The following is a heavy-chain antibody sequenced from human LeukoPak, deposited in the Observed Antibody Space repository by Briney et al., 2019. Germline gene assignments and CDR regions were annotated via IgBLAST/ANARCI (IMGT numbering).Heavy chain of an antibody. D-gene: IGHD6-6*01. V-gene: IGHV3-49*04. CDR1: GFTFGDYA. J-gene: IGHJ3*02. Sequence: GGSLRLSCTASGFTFGDYAMSWVRQAPGKGLEWEGFIRSKAYGGTTEYAASVKGRFTISRDDSKSIAYLQMNSLKTEDTAVYYCTRSRRYSSSSGTFAFDIWGQGTMVTVSS. CDR2: IRSKAYGGTT. CDR3: TRSRRYSSSSGTFAFDI.